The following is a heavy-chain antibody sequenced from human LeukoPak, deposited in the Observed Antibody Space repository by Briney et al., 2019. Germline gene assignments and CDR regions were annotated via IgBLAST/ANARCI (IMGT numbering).Heavy chain of an antibody. V-gene: IGHV1-8*01. J-gene: IGHJ4*02. D-gene: IGHD2-15*01. CDR2: MNPNSGNT. CDR3: ARMPIDCSGGSCYKGFNY. Sequence: ASVKVSCKASGYTFTSYDINWVRQATGQGLEWMGWMNPNSGNTGYAQKFQGRVTMTRNTSISTAYMELSSLRAEDTAVYYCARMPIDCSGGSCYKGFNYWGQGTLVTVSS. CDR1: GYTFTSYD.